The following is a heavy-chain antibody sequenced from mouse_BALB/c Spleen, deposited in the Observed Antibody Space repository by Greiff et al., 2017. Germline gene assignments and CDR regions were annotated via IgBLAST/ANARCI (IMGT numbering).Heavy chain of an antibody. V-gene: IGHV7-3*02. J-gene: IGHJ3*01. CDR2: IRNKANGYTT. D-gene: IGHD3-1*01. CDR1: GFTFTDYY. CDR3: ARDNGHY. Sequence: EVKLVESGGGLVQPGGSLRLSCATSGFTFTDYYMSWVRQPPGKALEWLGFIRNKANGYTTEYSASVKGRFTISRDNSQSILYLQMNTLRAEDSATYYCARDNGHYWGEGTLVTVSA.